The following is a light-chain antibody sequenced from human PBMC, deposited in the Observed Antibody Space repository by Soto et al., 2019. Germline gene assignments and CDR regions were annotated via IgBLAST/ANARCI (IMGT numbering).Light chain of an antibody. J-gene: IGKJ1*01. CDR2: AAS. CDR1: QNINNY. Sequence: DIQMTQSPSSLSASVGDRVTITCRASQNINNYLSWYQQRPGKAPKLLIYAASRLQSGVPSRFSGSGSGTDFTLTISSLQPEDVATYYCQKYNSAPWTFGQGTKVDIK. CDR3: QKYNSAPWT. V-gene: IGKV1-39*01.